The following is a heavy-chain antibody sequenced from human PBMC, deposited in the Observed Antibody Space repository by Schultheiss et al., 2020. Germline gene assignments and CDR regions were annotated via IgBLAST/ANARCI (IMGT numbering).Heavy chain of an antibody. D-gene: IGHD2-15*01. CDR2: ISGSGGST. CDR3: AKGGYCSGGSCPYYGMDV. CDR1: GFTFDDYA. J-gene: IGHJ6*02. Sequence: GESLKISCAASGFTFDDYAMHWVRQAPGKGLEWVSGISGSGGSTYYADSVKGRFTISRDNSKNTLYLQMNSLRAEDTAVYYCAKGGYCSGGSCPYYGMDVWGQGTTVTVSS. V-gene: IGHV3-23*01.